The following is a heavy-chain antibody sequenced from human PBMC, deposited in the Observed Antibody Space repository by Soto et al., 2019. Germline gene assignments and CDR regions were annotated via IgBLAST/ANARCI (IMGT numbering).Heavy chain of an antibody. Sequence: PGGSLRLSCAASGFTFSSYSMNWVRQAPGKGLEWVSYISSSSTIYYADSVKGRFTISRDNAKNSLYLQMNSLRDEDTAVYYCARVGQLASPTFDYWGQGTLVTVSS. CDR3: ARVGQLASPTFDY. D-gene: IGHD6-6*01. J-gene: IGHJ4*02. CDR1: GFTFSSYS. V-gene: IGHV3-48*02. CDR2: ISSSSTI.